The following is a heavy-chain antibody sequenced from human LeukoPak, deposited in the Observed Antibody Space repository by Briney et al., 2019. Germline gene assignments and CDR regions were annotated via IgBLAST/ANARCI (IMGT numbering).Heavy chain of an antibody. Sequence: PGGSLRLSCAASGCTFSSYWMHWVRQAPGKGLVWVSRISGDGSGITFADSVKGRFSISRDNAKNTLYLQMNSLRAEDTAIYYCARRGGLGYGDLDYWGQGTLVTVSS. V-gene: IGHV3-74*01. D-gene: IGHD4-17*01. J-gene: IGHJ4*02. CDR1: GCTFSSYW. CDR3: ARRGGLGYGDLDY. CDR2: ISGDGSGI.